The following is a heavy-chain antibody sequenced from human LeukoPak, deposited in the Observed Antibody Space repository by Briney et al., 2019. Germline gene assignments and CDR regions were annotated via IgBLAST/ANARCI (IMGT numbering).Heavy chain of an antibody. Sequence: GSLRLSCAASGFTFSSYWMSWVRQAPGKGLEWVANIKQDGSEKYYVDSVKGRFTISRDNAKNSLYLQMNSLRAEDTAVYYCARGLHYYYYGMDVWGQGTTVTVSS. J-gene: IGHJ6*02. CDR1: GFTFSSYW. V-gene: IGHV3-7*01. CDR3: ARGLHYYYYGMDV. CDR2: IKQDGSEK.